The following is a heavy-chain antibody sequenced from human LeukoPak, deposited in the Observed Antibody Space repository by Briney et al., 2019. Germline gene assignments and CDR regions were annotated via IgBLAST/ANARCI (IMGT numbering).Heavy chain of an antibody. Sequence: SETLSLTCAVYGGSFSGYYWSWIRQPPGKGLEWIGEINHSGSTNYNPSLKSRVTISVDKSNNQFSLKLSSVTAADTAVYYCARFVGATKADAFDIWGQGTMVTVSS. J-gene: IGHJ3*02. CDR1: GGSFSGYY. V-gene: IGHV4-34*01. CDR2: INHSGST. D-gene: IGHD1-26*01. CDR3: ARFVGATKADAFDI.